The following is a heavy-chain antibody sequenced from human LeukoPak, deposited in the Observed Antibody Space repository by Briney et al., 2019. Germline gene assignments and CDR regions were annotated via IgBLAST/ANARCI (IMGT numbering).Heavy chain of an antibody. CDR1: GFTFSGSA. CDR2: IRSKANSYAT. Sequence: QPGGSLRLSCAASGFTFSGSAMHWVRQASGKGLEWVGRIRSKANSYATAYAASVKGRFTISRDDSKNTAYLQMNSLKTEDTAVYYCTRLGSGSYYPIDYWGQGTLVTVSS. D-gene: IGHD3-10*01. CDR3: TRLGSGSYYPIDY. J-gene: IGHJ4*02. V-gene: IGHV3-73*01.